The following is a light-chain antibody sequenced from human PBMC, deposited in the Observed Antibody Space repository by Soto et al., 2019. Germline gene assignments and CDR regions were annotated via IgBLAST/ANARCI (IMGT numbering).Light chain of an antibody. CDR3: QEYNNWPPGS. V-gene: IGKV3-15*01. CDR1: QSVSSN. Sequence: IVRIQSEATVSVSAGGIAPLSCSTSQSVSSNLAWYQQKPGQAPRLLIYGASTRATGIPARFSGSGSGTEFTLTIRSLQSEDFAVYYCQEYNNWPPGSFGQGTKVDIK. J-gene: IGKJ1*01. CDR2: GAS.